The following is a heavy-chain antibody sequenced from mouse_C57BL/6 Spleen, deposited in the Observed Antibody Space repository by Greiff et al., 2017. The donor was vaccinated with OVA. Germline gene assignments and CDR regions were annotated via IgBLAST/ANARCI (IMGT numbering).Heavy chain of an antibody. Sequence: QVQLQQSGAELVRPGTSVKVSCKASGYAFTNYLIEWVKQRPGQGLEWIGVINPGSGGTNYNEKFKGKATLTADKSSSTAYMQLSSLTSEDSAVXFCARSGGSSYNAMDYWGQGTSVTVSA. J-gene: IGHJ4*01. V-gene: IGHV1-54*01. CDR1: GYAFTNYL. CDR3: ARSGGSSYNAMDY. CDR2: INPGSGGT. D-gene: IGHD1-1*01.